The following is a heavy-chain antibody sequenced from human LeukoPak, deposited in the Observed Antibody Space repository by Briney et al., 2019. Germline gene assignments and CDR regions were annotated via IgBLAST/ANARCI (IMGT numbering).Heavy chain of an antibody. Sequence: PGGSLRLSCAASGFTFSNYAIMWVRQAPGKGLDWVSSIYSDRSTYYADSVKGRFTISRDNSKNTLYLQMNSLRAEDTAVYYCARDDSSSTSYYYYYGMDVWGQGTTVTVSS. CDR3: ARDDSSSTSYYYYYGMDV. V-gene: IGHV3-66*02. CDR2: IYSDRST. CDR1: GFTFSNYA. J-gene: IGHJ6*02. D-gene: IGHD6-6*01.